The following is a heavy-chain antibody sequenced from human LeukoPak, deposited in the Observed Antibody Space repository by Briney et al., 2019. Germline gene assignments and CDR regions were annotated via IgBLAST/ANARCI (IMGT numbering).Heavy chain of an antibody. CDR2: ISSSSSTV. CDR1: GFTFSTYS. D-gene: IGHD1-20*01. CDR3: ARLNGRSFDY. J-gene: IGHJ4*02. Sequence: GRSLRLSCAASGFTFSTYSMSWVRQAPGKGLEWVSYISSSSSTVYYADSVKGRFTISRDNAKNSLHLEANSLRDEDTAVFYCARLNGRSFDYWGQGTLVTVSS. V-gene: IGHV3-48*02.